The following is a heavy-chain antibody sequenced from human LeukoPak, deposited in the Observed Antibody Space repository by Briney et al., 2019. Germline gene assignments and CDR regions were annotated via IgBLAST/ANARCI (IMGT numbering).Heavy chain of an antibody. Sequence: GASVKVSCKASGYTFTSYDINWVRQATGLGLEWMGWMNPNSGNTGYAQKFQGRVTMTRNTSITTAYMELSSLRSEDTAVYYCARIEGMASTMGDWGQGTLVTVSS. CDR2: MNPNSGNT. V-gene: IGHV1-8*01. D-gene: IGHD5/OR15-5a*01. CDR1: GYTFTSYD. CDR3: ARIEGMASTMGD. J-gene: IGHJ4*02.